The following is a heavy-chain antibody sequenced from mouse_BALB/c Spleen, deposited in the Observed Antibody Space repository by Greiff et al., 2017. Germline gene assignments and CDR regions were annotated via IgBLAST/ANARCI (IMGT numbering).Heavy chain of an antibody. V-gene: IGHV7-3*02. J-gene: IGHJ3*01. CDR2: IRNKANGYTT. CDR3: ARGTIYYDYDRFAY. CDR1: GFTFTDYY. Sequence: EVKLVESGGGLVQPGGSLRLSCATSGFTFTDYYMSWVRQPPGKALEWLGFIRNKANGYTTEYSASVKGQFTISRDNSQSILYLQMNTLRAEDSATYYCARGTIYYDYDRFAYWGQGTLVTVSA. D-gene: IGHD2-4*01.